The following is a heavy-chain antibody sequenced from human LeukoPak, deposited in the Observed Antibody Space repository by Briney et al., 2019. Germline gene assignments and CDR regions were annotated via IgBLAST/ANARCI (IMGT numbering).Heavy chain of an antibody. V-gene: IGHV3-30*18. J-gene: IGHJ6*01. Sequence: GGSLRLSCAASGFTFSSYGMHWVRQAPGKGLEWVAVISYDGSNKYYADSVKGRFTISRDNSKNTLYLQMNSLRAEDTAVYYCAKDLGGGDYLYYYGMDVWGQGTTVTVSS. CDR2: ISYDGSNK. CDR3: AKDLGGGDYLYYYGMDV. CDR1: GFTFSSYG. D-gene: IGHD4-17*01.